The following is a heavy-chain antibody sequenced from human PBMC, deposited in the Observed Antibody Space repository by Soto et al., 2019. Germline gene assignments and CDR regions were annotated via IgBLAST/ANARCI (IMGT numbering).Heavy chain of an antibody. J-gene: IGHJ4*02. CDR1: GGSISSSSYY. CDR3: ARRWGLGMGVYYFDY. CDR2: IYYSGST. D-gene: IGHD2-21*02. V-gene: IGHV4-39*01. Sequence: SETLSLTCTVSGGSISSSSYYLGWIRQPPGKGLEWIGSIYYSGSTYYNPSLKSRVTISVDTSKNQFSLKLSSVTAADTAVYYCARRWGLGMGVYYFDYWGQGTLVTVSS.